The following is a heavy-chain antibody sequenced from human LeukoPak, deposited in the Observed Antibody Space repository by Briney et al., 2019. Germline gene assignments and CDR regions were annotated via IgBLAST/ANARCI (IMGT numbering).Heavy chain of an antibody. CDR1: GGTFSSYA. CDR3: ARDSGSSGYFGY. CDR2: IIPIFGTA. Sequence: EASVKVSCKASGGTFSSYAISWVRQAPGQGLEWMGGIIPIFGTANYAQKFQGRVTITADESTSTAYMELSSLRSEDTAVYYCARDSGSSGYFGYWGQGTLVTVSS. J-gene: IGHJ4*02. V-gene: IGHV1-69*13. D-gene: IGHD3-22*01.